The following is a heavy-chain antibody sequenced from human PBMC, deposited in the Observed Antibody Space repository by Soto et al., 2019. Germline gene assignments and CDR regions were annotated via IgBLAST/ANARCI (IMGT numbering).Heavy chain of an antibody. CDR2: INSDGSTT. J-gene: IGHJ6*02. CDR3: ARGNYYSMDV. Sequence: GGSLRLSCAATGFTFSNYWMHWVRQAPGKGLVWVSRINSDGSTTNYADSVKGRFTISRDNAKNTLYLQMNSLRAEDTAVYYCARGNYYSMDVWGQGTTVTVSS. CDR1: GFTFSNYW. V-gene: IGHV3-74*01.